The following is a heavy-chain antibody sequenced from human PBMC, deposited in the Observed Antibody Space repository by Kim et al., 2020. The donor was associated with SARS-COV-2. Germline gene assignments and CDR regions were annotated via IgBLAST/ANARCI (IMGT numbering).Heavy chain of an antibody. Sequence: SRVTISVDTSKNQFSLKLSSVTAADTAVYYCARGTSGTMIVVTGGGVFDYWGQGTLVTVSS. CDR3: ARGTSGTMIVVTGGGVFDY. J-gene: IGHJ4*02. V-gene: IGHV4-34*01. D-gene: IGHD3-22*01.